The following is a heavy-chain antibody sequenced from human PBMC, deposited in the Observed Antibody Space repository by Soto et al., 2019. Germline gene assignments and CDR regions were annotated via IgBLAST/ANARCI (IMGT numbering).Heavy chain of an antibody. Sequence: QVQLVQSGAEVKKPGASVKVSCKASGYTFTDYYLHWVRQAPGQGLEWMGWINPYSGGTHFTQKFQGWVSMTRDTSINTAYLELSRLKSDDTAIYYCARVMSIYSTGWYYFDYWGQGTLVTVSS. CDR2: INPYSGGT. CDR3: ARVMSIYSTGWYYFDY. D-gene: IGHD6-19*01. CDR1: GYTFTDYY. V-gene: IGHV1-2*04. J-gene: IGHJ4*02.